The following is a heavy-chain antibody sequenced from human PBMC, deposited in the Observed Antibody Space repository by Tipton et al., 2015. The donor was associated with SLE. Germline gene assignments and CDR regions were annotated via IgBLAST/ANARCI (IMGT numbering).Heavy chain of an antibody. D-gene: IGHD1-26*01. CDR2: IYYSGST. V-gene: IGHV4-31*03. Sequence: TLSLTCTVSGGSISSGGYYWSWIRQHPGKGLEWIGYIYYSGSTYYNPSLKSRVTISVDTSKNQFSLKLSSVTAADTAVYYCARDLSRGSFDYWAREPWSPSPQ. J-gene: IGHJ4*02. CDR3: ARDLSRGSFDY. CDR1: GGSISSGGYY.